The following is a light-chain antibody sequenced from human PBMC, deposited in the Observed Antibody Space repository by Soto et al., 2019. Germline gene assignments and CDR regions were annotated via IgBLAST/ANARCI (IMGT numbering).Light chain of an antibody. Sequence: ETAFTQSPGTLSWTSGERATLSCRASQSISGTYLAWYQKKPGQSPRLLIYSASTRAPGIPDRFSGSGSGTDLTLTIIRLEPEDFAVYYCQQYDSSLGFAFGGGTRLEIK. CDR2: SAS. CDR1: QSISGTY. CDR3: QQYDSSLGFA. J-gene: IGKJ5*01. V-gene: IGKV3-20*01.